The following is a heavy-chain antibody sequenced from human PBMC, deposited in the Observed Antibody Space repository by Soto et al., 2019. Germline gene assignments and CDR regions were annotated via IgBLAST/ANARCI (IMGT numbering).Heavy chain of an antibody. J-gene: IGHJ4*02. D-gene: IGHD3-10*01. CDR3: ARGWGKTLFYGSGSFYTW. CDR1: GYTFADYG. Sequence: QVQLVQAGAEVRKPGASVKVSCKASGYTFADYGISWVRQAPGQGLEWMGWISAYNGNTKFAQKFQGRVTMTTDTPTSTAYMELRSLRSDDTAVYYSARGWGKTLFYGSGSFYTWWGQGTLVTVTS. V-gene: IGHV1-18*01. CDR2: ISAYNGNT.